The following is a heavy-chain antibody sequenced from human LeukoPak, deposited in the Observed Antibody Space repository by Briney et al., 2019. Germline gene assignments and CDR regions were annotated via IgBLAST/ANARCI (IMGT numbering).Heavy chain of an antibody. V-gene: IGHV1-69*05. Sequence: SVKVSCKASGGTFSSYAISWARQAPGQGLEWMGRIIPIFGTANYAQKFQGRVTITTDESTSTAYMELSSLRSEDTAVYYCARATYYYDSSGYYLDYWGQGTLVTVSS. CDR2: IIPIFGTA. CDR3: ARATYYYDSSGYYLDY. J-gene: IGHJ4*02. CDR1: GGTFSSYA. D-gene: IGHD3-22*01.